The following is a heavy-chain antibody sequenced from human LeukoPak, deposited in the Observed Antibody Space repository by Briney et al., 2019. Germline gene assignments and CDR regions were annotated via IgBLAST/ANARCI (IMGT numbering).Heavy chain of an antibody. CDR1: GLTFSDYY. CDR3: ARGEGYSYGYPPDY. CDR2: ISSSSSYT. J-gene: IGHJ4*02. V-gene: IGHV3-11*06. D-gene: IGHD5-18*01. Sequence: GGSLRLSCAASGLTFSDYYMSWIRQAPGKGLEWVSYISSSSSYTNYADSVKGPFTISRDNAKNSLYLQMNSLRAEDTAVYYCARGEGYSYGYPPDYWGQGTLVTVSS.